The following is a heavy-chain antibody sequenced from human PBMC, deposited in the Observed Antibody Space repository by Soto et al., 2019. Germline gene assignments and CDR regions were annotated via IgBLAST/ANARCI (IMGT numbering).Heavy chain of an antibody. Sequence: SVKVSCKVSGGTFSRYAISWVRQAPGPGLEWMGGIIPMFGQANYAQKFQGRVTITADESSSTAYMELSSLRSEDTAVYYCARDGSLSDASGYYCLYWGQGTLVAVSS. V-gene: IGHV1-69*13. CDR3: ARDGSLSDASGYYCLY. D-gene: IGHD3-22*01. J-gene: IGHJ4*02. CDR2: IIPMFGQA. CDR1: GGTFSRYA.